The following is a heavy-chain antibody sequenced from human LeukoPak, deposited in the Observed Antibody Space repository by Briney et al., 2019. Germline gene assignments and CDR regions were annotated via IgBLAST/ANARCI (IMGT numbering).Heavy chain of an antibody. J-gene: IGHJ4*02. CDR2: IYYSGST. CDR3: ARHFTTVIDY. V-gene: IGHV4-39*01. Sequence: PSETLSLTCTVSRGSISSSSYYWGWIRQPPGKGLEWIGSIYYSGSTYYNPSLKSRVTISVDTSKNRFSLKLSSVTAADTAVYYCARHFTTVIDYWGQGTLVTVSS. CDR1: RGSISSSSYY. D-gene: IGHD4-17*01.